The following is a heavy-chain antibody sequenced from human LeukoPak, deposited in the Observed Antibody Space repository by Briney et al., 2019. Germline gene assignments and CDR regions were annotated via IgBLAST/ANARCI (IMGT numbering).Heavy chain of an antibody. CDR2: IYYSGST. CDR3: ARRRVLLWFGELLGSHFDY. CDR1: GGSISSSSYY. D-gene: IGHD3-10*01. J-gene: IGHJ4*02. V-gene: IGHV4-39*01. Sequence: SETLSLTCTVSGGSISSSSYYWGWIRQPPGKGLEWIGSIYYSGSTYYNPSLKSRVTISVDTSKNQFSLKLSSVTAADTAVYYCARRRVLLWFGELLGSHFDYWGQGTLVTVSS.